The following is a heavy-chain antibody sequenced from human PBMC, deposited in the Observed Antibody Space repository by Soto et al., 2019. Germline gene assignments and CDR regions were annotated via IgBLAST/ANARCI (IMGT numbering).Heavy chain of an antibody. CDR1: GFTFSSFG. D-gene: IGHD3-3*01. V-gene: IGHV3-33*01. CDR2: IWYDGSKK. J-gene: IGHJ6*02. Sequence: QVQVVESGGGVVQPGRSLRLSCAASGFTFSSFGMHWVRQAPGKGLEWVSRIWYDGSKKSYGDSVKGRFTISRDNSRNTVYLQMNSMRADDTAVYYCARDASYYSLWSGYYPSRNGMDVWGQGPTVTVSS. CDR3: ARDASYYSLWSGYYPSRNGMDV.